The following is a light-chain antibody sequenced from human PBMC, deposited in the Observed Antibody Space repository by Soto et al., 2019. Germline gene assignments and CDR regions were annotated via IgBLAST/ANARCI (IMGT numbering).Light chain of an antibody. CDR2: DAS. J-gene: IGKJ1*01. Sequence: DIQMTQSPSSLSASVGDRVTITCRASQDIHNFLAWYQKKPGKAPRLLIYDASALQSGVPSRFSALGSGTDFTLTISSLQPDDVAVYYCQKYNSAPRTFGQGTKVEIK. CDR3: QKYNSAPRT. CDR1: QDIHNF. V-gene: IGKV1-27*01.